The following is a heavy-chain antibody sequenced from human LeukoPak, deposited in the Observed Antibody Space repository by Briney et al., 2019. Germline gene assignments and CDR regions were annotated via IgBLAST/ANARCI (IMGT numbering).Heavy chain of an antibody. Sequence: KASETLSLTCTVSGGSISSYYWSWIRQPAGKGLEWIGRIYTSGSTNYNPSLKSRVTMSVDTSKNQFSLKLSSVTAADTAVYYCARGARVWELGSAFDIWGQGTMVTVSS. CDR1: GGSISSYY. J-gene: IGHJ3*02. CDR2: IYTSGST. D-gene: IGHD1-26*01. V-gene: IGHV4-4*07. CDR3: ARGARVWELGSAFDI.